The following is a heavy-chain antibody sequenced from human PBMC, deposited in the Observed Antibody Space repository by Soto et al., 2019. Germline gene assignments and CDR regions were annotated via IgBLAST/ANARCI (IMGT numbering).Heavy chain of an antibody. D-gene: IGHD6-13*01. CDR1: GFTFSGFG. Sequence: GGSLRLSCAASGFTFSGFGMHWVRQSPGKGLEWVALISYDGSNTYYADSVKGRFTISRDNSKNTLYVQMNSLRADDTAVYYCAKGVYSTDYYGMDVWGQGTTVTVSS. CDR2: ISYDGSNT. J-gene: IGHJ6*02. V-gene: IGHV3-30*18. CDR3: AKGVYSTDYYGMDV.